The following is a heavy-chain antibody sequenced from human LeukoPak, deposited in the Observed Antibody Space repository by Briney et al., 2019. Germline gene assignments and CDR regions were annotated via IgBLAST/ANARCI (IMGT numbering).Heavy chain of an antibody. CDR2: ISSSSYI. Sequence: GGSLRLSCAASGFTFSSYSMNWVRQAPGKGLEWVSSISSSSYIYYADSVKGRFTISRDNAKNSLYLQMNSLRAEDTAVYYCARDRRPYCGGDCYTIELDYWGQGTLVTVSS. D-gene: IGHD2-21*02. CDR1: GFTFSSYS. CDR3: ARDRRPYCGGDCYTIELDY. V-gene: IGHV3-21*01. J-gene: IGHJ4*02.